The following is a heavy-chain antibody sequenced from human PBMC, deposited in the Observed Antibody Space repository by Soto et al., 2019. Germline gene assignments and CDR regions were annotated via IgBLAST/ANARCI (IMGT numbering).Heavy chain of an antibody. V-gene: IGHV4-34*01. D-gene: IGHD5-12*01. CDR1: GGSFSRYY. CDR3: ARGEGRLVGTWFDP. J-gene: IGHJ5*02. Sequence: SETLSLTCDVYGGSFSRYYWNWIRQPPGKGLEWLGEINHSGSTNYNPSLESRVAISLDTSKTQFSLKLTSVTAADTAVYYCARGEGRLVGTWFDPWGQGTLVTVSS. CDR2: INHSGST.